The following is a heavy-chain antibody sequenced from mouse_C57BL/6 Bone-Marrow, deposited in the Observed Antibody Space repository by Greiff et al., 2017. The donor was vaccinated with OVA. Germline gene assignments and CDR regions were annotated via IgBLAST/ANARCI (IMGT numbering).Heavy chain of an antibody. CDR3: VRDNYYGSSPSYWYFDV. Sequence: EAGGGLVQPKGSLKLSCAASGFPFNTYAMHWVRQAPGKGLEWVARIRSKSSNYATYYADSVKDRFTISRDDSQSMLYLQMNNLKTEDTAMYYCVRDNYYGSSPSYWYFDVWGTGTTVTVSS. CDR1: GFPFNTYA. V-gene: IGHV10-3*01. D-gene: IGHD1-1*01. J-gene: IGHJ1*03. CDR2: IRSKSSNYAT.